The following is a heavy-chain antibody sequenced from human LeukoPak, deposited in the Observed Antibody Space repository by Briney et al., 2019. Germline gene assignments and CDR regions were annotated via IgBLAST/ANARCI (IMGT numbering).Heavy chain of an antibody. D-gene: IGHD6-13*01. J-gene: IGHJ3*02. CDR3: AGDSSSWYDDAFDI. V-gene: IGHV3-21*01. CDR2: ISSSSSYI. CDR1: GFTFSSYS. Sequence: GGSLRLSCAASGFTFSSYSMNWVRQAPGKGLDWFSSISSSSSYIYYADSVKGRFTISRDNAKNSLYLQMNSLRAEDTAVYYCAGDSSSWYDDAFDIWGQGTMVIVSS.